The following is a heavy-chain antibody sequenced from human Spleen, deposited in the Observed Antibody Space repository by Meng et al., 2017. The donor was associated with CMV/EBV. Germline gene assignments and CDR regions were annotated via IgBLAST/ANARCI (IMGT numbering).Heavy chain of an antibody. Sequence: QGRLQESGPGLVKPSEPLSLTCTVSGGSSSSYYWSWIRQPAGKGLEWIGRIYTSGSTNYNPSLKSRVTMSVDTSKNQFSLKLSSVTAADTAVYYCARVWSYSVAVAGYFDYWGQGTLVTVSS. V-gene: IGHV4-4*07. D-gene: IGHD6-19*01. CDR1: GGSSSSYY. CDR3: ARVWSYSVAVAGYFDY. CDR2: IYTSGST. J-gene: IGHJ4*02.